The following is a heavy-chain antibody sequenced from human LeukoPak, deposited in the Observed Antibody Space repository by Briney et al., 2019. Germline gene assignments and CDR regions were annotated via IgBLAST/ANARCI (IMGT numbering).Heavy chain of an antibody. J-gene: IGHJ6*03. D-gene: IGHD1-14*01. Sequence: PGGSLRLSCAASGFAFSNYDMNWVRQAPGKGLEWVSTISSAGTYMYYADSVKGRFTISRDNAKNSLYLQMNSMRADDTAVYHCARDVLPVRPDSYYYMDVWGKGTTVTVSS. CDR1: GFAFSNYD. V-gene: IGHV3-21*01. CDR3: ARDVLPVRPDSYYYMDV. CDR2: ISSAGTYM.